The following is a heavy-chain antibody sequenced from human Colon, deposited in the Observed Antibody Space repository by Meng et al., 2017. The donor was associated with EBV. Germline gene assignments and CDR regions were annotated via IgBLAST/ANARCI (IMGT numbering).Heavy chain of an antibody. D-gene: IGHD3-10*01. CDR2: IYNSGRT. V-gene: IGHV4-39*01. J-gene: IGHJ4*02. CDR1: GDPFTSNGNT. CDR3: ARGRGGSGRDC. Sequence: PQLEESGRGVMKPWAPLHLPCTASGDPFTSNGNTWVRVGPPQGKGWEGLGAIYNSGRTSSNPSHRSRVTTSEDTTKNQFLLMWSSGTATATAVYYCARGRGGSGRDCWGQGTLVTVSS.